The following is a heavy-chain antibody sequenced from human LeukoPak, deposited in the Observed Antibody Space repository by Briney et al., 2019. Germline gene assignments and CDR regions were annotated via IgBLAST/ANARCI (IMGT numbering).Heavy chain of an antibody. V-gene: IGHV1-18*01. Sequence: ASVRVSCKASGYTFTSYGISWVRQAPGQGLEWMGWISAYNGNTNYAQKLQGRVTMTTDTSTSTAYMELRSLRSDDTAVYYCARDNYYYYYMDVWGKGTTVTVSS. CDR3: ARDNYYYYYMDV. CDR2: ISAYNGNT. CDR1: GYTFTSYG. J-gene: IGHJ6*03.